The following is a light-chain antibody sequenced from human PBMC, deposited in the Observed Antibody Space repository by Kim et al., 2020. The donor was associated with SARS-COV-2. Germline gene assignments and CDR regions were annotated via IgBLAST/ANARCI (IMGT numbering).Light chain of an antibody. V-gene: IGLV2-14*03. CDR2: DVT. Sequence: VPLPCTGTRRDVGGYDYVSWYHQLPGKAPKLIISDVTKRPSGVSDRFSGAKAVNTASLTISGLQAEDEADYYCSSYRSGNTLVFGTGTKVTVL. CDR3: SSYRSGNTLV. CDR1: RRDVGGYDY. J-gene: IGLJ1*01.